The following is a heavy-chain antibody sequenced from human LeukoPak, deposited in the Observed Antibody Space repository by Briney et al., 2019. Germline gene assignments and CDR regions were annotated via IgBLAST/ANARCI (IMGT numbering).Heavy chain of an antibody. Sequence: ASVKVSCKASGYIFTGYYIHWVRQAPAQGLEWMGWINPNSGGTNSAQKFQGRVTMTRDTSISTAYMELSRLRSDDTAVYYCARVLSNQVPGLDYWGQGTLVTVSS. V-gene: IGHV1-2*02. J-gene: IGHJ4*02. CDR2: INPNSGGT. D-gene: IGHD2/OR15-2a*01. CDR1: GYIFTGYY. CDR3: ARVLSNQVPGLDY.